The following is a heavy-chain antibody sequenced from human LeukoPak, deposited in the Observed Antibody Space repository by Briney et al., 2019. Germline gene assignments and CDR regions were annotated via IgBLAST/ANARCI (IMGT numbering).Heavy chain of an antibody. D-gene: IGHD4-11*01. Sequence: GESMTLSCPLSAFTFSAFYTSWIRHAPGRVLEWVSYIRGSVSTTFYADSGEGLLSICRDNAENSLYLQMNSLRAEDTAVYYCVRGNYGYYYGRDVGGQGTRVTVS. CDR2: IRGSVSTT. J-gene: IGHJ6*02. CDR1: AFTFSAFY. V-gene: IGHV3-11*01. CDR3: VRGNYGYYYGRDV.